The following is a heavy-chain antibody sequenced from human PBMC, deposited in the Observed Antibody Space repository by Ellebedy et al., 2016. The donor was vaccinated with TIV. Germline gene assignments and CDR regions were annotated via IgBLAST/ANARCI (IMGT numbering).Heavy chain of an antibody. V-gene: IGHV1-24*01. Sequence: ASVKVSCKVSGCTLTELSMHWVRQAPGKGLEWMGGFDPEDGETIYAQKFQGRVTMTEDTSTDTAYMELSSLRSEDTAVYYCAIRSGEVATTDYYGMDVWGQGTTVTVSS. J-gene: IGHJ6*02. CDR1: GCTLTELS. D-gene: IGHD5-12*01. CDR2: FDPEDGET. CDR3: AIRSGEVATTDYYGMDV.